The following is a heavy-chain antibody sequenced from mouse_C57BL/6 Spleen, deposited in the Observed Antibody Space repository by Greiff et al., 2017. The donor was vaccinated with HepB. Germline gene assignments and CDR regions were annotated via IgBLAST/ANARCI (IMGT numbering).Heavy chain of an antibody. CDR2: IDPSDSET. D-gene: IGHD1-1*01. V-gene: IGHV1-52*01. CDR3: ARLHYYGSSPWYFDV. Sequence: QVQLKQPGAELVRPGSSVKLSCKASGYTFTSYWMHWVKQRPIQGLEWIGNIDPSDSETHYNQKFKDKATLTVDKSSSTAYMQLSSLTSEDSAVYYCARLHYYGSSPWYFDVWGTGTTVTVSS. J-gene: IGHJ1*03. CDR1: GYTFTSYW.